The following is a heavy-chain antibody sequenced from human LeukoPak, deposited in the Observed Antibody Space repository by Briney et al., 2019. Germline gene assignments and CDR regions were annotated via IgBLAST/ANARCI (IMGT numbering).Heavy chain of an antibody. D-gene: IGHD1-20*01. CDR1: RFTFSNAW. CDR2: IKSKTDGGTT. CDR3: TTDLSDGITGTAYPGY. Sequence: GGSLRLSCAASRFTFSNAWMSWVRQAPGKGLEWVGRIKSKTDGGTTDYAAPVKGRFTISRDDSKNTLYLQMNSLKTEGTAVYYCTTDLSDGITGTAYPGYWGQGTLVTVSS. J-gene: IGHJ4*02. V-gene: IGHV3-15*01.